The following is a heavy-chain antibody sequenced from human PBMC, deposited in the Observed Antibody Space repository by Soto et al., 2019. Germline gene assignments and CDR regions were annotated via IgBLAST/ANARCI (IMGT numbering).Heavy chain of an antibody. V-gene: IGHV3-48*03. J-gene: IGHJ4*02. CDR2: ISSSGSTV. D-gene: IGHD5-12*01. CDR1: RFTFSTYE. CDR3: VRYCSSTLCNGVATRTFDY. Sequence: GGSLRLSCAASRFTFSTYEMHWVRQAPGKGLEWVSCISSSGSTVYYADSVKGRFTISRDNSRNSLYLQMNSLRDEDTALYYCVRYCSSTLCNGVATRTFDYWGQGTLVTVSS.